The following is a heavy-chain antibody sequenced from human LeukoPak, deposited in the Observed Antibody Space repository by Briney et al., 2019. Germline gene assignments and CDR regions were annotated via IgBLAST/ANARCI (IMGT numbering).Heavy chain of an antibody. Sequence: GGSLRLSCASSTFTVSSNYMSWVRQAPGKGLEWVSIIYSVGNTYYADSVRGRFTISRDNAKNTLYLDMNSLRADDTAVYYCVRDAVGQYYFDSWGQGTLVTVSS. CDR3: VRDAVGQYYFDS. CDR1: TFTVSSNY. D-gene: IGHD4-23*01. V-gene: IGHV3-66*01. J-gene: IGHJ4*02. CDR2: IYSVGNT.